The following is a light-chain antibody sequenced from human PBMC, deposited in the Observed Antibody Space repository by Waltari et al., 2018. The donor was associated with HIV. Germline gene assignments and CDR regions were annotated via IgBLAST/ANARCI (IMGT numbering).Light chain of an antibody. CDR3: QSYDSSNQGV. Sequence: NFMLTQPHSVSESPGKTVTISCTRSSGSIASNYVQWYQQRPGSAPTPWHYGEYQRPSGVPDRFSGSNDSSSNAASLAISGLKAGDEADYYCQSYDSSNQGVFGGGTKLTVL. CDR1: SGSIASNY. V-gene: IGLV6-57*04. J-gene: IGLJ3*02. CDR2: GEY.